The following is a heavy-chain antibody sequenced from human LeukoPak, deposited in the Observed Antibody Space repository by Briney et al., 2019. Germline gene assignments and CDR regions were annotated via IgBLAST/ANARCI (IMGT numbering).Heavy chain of an antibody. CDR3: ARDTAYYFDY. V-gene: IGHV3-7*03. CDR2: IKQDGSEK. J-gene: IGHJ4*02. Sequence: GGSLRLSCAASGFTFSSCWMNWVRQAPGKGLEWVANIKQDGSEKYYVDSVKGRFTISRDNAKNSLYLQMNSLRAEDTAVHYCARDTAYYFDYWGQGTLVTVSS. D-gene: IGHD5-18*01. CDR1: GFTFSSCW.